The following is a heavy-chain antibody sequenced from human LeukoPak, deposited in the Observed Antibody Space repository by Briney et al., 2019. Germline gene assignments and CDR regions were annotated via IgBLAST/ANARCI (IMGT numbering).Heavy chain of an antibody. J-gene: IGHJ4*02. V-gene: IGHV4-4*07. D-gene: IGHD5-18*01. Sequence: PSETLSLTCSVSGGSISTYLWSWIRQPAGKGLEWIGHISASGTTNYNASLKSRVTMSADTSKNQFSLRLNSMTAADTAVYYCAREGYNLGTDFWGQGTLVTVSS. CDR1: GGSISTYL. CDR2: ISASGTT. CDR3: AREGYNLGTDF.